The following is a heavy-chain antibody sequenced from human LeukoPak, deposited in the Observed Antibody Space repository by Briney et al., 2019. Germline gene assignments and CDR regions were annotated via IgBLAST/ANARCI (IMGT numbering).Heavy chain of an antibody. J-gene: IGHJ4*02. CDR3: ARQTAMGRSGDY. D-gene: IGHD5-18*01. CDR1: GYRFTSYW. CDR2: IDPSDSET. Sequence: GGALKISCKASGYRFTSYWIGWGRQMPGKGLEGMGIIDPSDSETRYTPSFQGQVTISVDKSLTTADLQWNSLKASDTAMYYCARQTAMGRSGDYWGQGTLVTVSS. V-gene: IGHV5-51*01.